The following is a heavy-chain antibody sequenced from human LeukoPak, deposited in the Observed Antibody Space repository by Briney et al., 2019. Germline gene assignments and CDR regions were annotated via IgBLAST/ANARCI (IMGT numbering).Heavy chain of an antibody. Sequence: ASVKVTCKASGYTFTSYYMHWVRQAPGQGLEWMGIINPSGGSTSYAQKFQGRVTMTRDMSTSTVYMELSSLRSEDTAVYYCARDYYGSGSFYYYYYMDVWGKGTTVTVS. V-gene: IGHV1-46*01. D-gene: IGHD3-10*01. CDR2: INPSGGST. CDR3: ARDYYGSGSFYYYYYMDV. J-gene: IGHJ6*03. CDR1: GYTFTSYY.